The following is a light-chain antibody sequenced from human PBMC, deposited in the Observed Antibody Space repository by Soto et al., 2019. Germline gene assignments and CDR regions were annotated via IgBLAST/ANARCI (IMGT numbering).Light chain of an antibody. CDR2: DVS. CDR3: QQSYRTPIT. CDR1: QSISSY. V-gene: IGKV1-39*01. Sequence: DIQMTQSPSTLSASVGDRVTITCRASQSISSYLNWYQQKPGKAPKVLIYDVSSLQSGVPSRFSGSGSGTDFTLTIRSLQPEDFATYYCQQSYRTPITFGQGTRLEI. J-gene: IGKJ5*01.